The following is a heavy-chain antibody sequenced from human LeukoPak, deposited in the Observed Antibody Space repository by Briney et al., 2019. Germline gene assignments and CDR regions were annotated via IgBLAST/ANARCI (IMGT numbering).Heavy chain of an antibody. CDR3: ARGYCSGGSCYDAFDI. V-gene: IGHV4-59*01. Sequence: SETLSLTCTLSGGSLSSYYWSWMRQPPGKGLVWIGYIYYSGRTNYNPSLKSRVTISVDTSKNQFSLKLSSVTAADTAVYYCARGYCSGGSCYDAFDIWGQGTMVTVSS. D-gene: IGHD2-15*01. J-gene: IGHJ3*02. CDR1: GGSLSSYY. CDR2: IYYSGRT.